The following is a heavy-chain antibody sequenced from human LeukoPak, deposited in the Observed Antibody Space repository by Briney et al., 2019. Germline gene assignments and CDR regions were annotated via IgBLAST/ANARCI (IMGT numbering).Heavy chain of an antibody. CDR3: ARGHWGLDP. D-gene: IGHD7-27*01. CDR1: GLTFKNSW. Sequence: GGSLRLSCAVFGLTFKNSWMTWVRQAPGKGLEWVATLNQDGGERYYVDSVKGRFTISRDNAKNSLYLQMNSLRADDTAVYYCARGHWGLDPWGQGTLVIVSS. J-gene: IGHJ5*02. V-gene: IGHV3-7*03. CDR2: LNQDGGER.